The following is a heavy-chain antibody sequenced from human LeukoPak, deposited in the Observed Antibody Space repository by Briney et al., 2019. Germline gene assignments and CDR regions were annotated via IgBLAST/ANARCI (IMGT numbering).Heavy chain of an antibody. Sequence: GASVTVSFKGSGYTFTGYYMHWVRQAPGQGLEWMGWSNPNSGCTNYAQKFQGRVTMTRDTSISTAYMELSRPRSDDTAVYYCARGRRLLWFGDPTYYFDYWGQGTLVTVSS. CDR3: ARGRRLLWFGDPTYYFDY. CDR2: SNPNSGCT. V-gene: IGHV1-2*02. D-gene: IGHD3-10*01. CDR1: GYTFTGYY. J-gene: IGHJ4*02.